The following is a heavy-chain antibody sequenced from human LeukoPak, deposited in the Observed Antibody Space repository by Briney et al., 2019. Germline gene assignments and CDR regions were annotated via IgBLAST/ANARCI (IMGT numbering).Heavy chain of an antibody. CDR1: GFTFSSYA. CDR2: ISASGGST. V-gene: IGHV3-23*01. J-gene: IGHJ4*02. CDR3: AKSATLNFDY. Sequence: QTGGSLRLSCAASGFTFSSYAMSWVRQAPGKGLEWVSSISASGGSTDYADSVKGRFTISRDNSKSTSYLQMNSLRAEDTAVYYCAKSATLNFDYWGQGTLVTVSS.